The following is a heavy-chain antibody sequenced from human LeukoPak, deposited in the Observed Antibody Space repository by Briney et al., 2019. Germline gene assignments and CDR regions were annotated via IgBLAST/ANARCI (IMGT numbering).Heavy chain of an antibody. CDR1: GFTFSSHE. CDR3: ARAPPPLYYDSSGYYDGFDY. CDR2: ISSSGSTI. D-gene: IGHD3-22*01. V-gene: IGHV3-48*03. J-gene: IGHJ4*02. Sequence: GGSLRLSCAASGFTFSSHEMNWVRQAPGKGLEWVSYISSSGSTIYYADSVKGRFTISRNNAKNSLYLQMNSLRAEDTAVYYCARAPPPLYYDSSGYYDGFDYWGQGTLVTVSS.